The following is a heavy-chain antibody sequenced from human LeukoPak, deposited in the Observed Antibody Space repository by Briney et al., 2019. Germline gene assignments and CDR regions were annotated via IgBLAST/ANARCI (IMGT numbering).Heavy chain of an antibody. CDR2: ISVYNGNT. CDR1: GYTFTTYT. Sequence: ASVKVSCKASGYTFTTYTISWVRQAPGQGLEWMGWISVYNGNTNTAMKFQGRFTMTADRSTSTAYMELRSLSSDDTAVYYCARWDRVDIAATNDDYWGQGTLVTVSS. J-gene: IGHJ4*02. CDR3: ARWDRVDIAATNDDY. V-gene: IGHV1-18*04. D-gene: IGHD5-12*01.